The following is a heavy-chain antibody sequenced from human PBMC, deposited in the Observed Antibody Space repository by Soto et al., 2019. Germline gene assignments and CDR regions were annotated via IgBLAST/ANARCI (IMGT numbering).Heavy chain of an antibody. CDR1: GYTFTNYG. CDR2: ISTYNGDT. Sequence: ASVKVSCKASGYTFTNYGFSWVRQAPGQGLERMGWISTYNGDTNYEQNFQGRVTMSTDTSTSTAYMELRSLRFDDTAVYYCARDYGEGPADYWGQGTQVTVSS. CDR3: ARDYGEGPADY. D-gene: IGHD4-17*01. J-gene: IGHJ4*02. V-gene: IGHV1-18*01.